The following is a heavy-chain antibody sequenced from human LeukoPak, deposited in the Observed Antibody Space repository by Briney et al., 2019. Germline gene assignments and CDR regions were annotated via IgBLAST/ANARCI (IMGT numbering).Heavy chain of an antibody. D-gene: IGHD3-22*01. CDR2: IYYSGST. CDR1: GGTISSYY. J-gene: IGHJ5*02. Sequence: SSETLSLTCTVSGGTISSYYWSWIRQPPGKGLEWIGYIYYSGSTNYNPSLKSRVTISVDTSKNQFSLKLSSVTAADTAVYYCARYDSSGYFKNWFDPWGQGTLVTVSS. V-gene: IGHV4-59*01. CDR3: ARYDSSGYFKNWFDP.